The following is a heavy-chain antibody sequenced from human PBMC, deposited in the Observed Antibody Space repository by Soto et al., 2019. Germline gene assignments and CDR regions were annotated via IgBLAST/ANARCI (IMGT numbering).Heavy chain of an antibody. CDR1: GFTFSSYA. CDR3: AKGYSGNYYVAALDI. V-gene: IGHV3-23*01. J-gene: IGHJ3*02. Sequence: AGSLRLSCAASGFTFSSYAMSWVRQAPGKGLEWVSGISGSGGSTYYADSVKGRFTISRDNSKNTLHLQMNSLRAEDTAVYYYAKGYSGNYYVAALDIWGQGTMVTVSS. CDR2: ISGSGGST. D-gene: IGHD1-26*01.